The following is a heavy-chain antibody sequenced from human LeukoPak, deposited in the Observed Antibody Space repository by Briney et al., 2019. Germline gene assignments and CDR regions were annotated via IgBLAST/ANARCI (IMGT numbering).Heavy chain of an antibody. CDR2: INPNSGGT. V-gene: IGHV1-2*02. CDR1: GYTFTGYY. Sequence: ASVKVSCKASGYTFTGYYIHWVRQAPGQGLEWIGWINPNSGGTNYAQKFQGRVTMTRDTSISTVYMELSRLRSDDTAVYYCARLTRFYDSRGYYDTFDIWGQGTMVTVSS. D-gene: IGHD3-22*01. CDR3: ARLTRFYDSRGYYDTFDI. J-gene: IGHJ3*02.